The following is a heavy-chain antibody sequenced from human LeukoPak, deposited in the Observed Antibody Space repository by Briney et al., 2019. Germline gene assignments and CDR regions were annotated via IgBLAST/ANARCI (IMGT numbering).Heavy chain of an antibody. J-gene: IGHJ3*02. V-gene: IGHV5-51*01. CDR1: GYSFTSYW. D-gene: IGHD2-21*02. CDR3: ARLGAYCGGDCYIYAFDI. Sequence: GESLKISCKGSGYSFTSYWIGWVRQMPGKGLEWMGIIYPGDSDTRYSPSFQGQVTISADKSISTAYLQWSSLKASDTAMYYCARLGAYCGGDCYIYAFDIWGQGTMVTVSS. CDR2: IYPGDSDT.